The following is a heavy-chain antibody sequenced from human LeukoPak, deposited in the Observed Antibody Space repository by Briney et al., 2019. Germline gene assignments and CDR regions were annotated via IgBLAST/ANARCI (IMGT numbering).Heavy chain of an antibody. CDR3: ASYLIKSLDY. Sequence: GGSLRLSCAASGFTFSSYEMNWVRQAPGKGLEWVSYISGSGSTIYYAVSVKGRFTISRDNAKNSLYLQMNSLRAEDTAVYYCASYLIKSLDYWGQGTLVTVSS. J-gene: IGHJ4*02. CDR1: GFTFSSYE. V-gene: IGHV3-48*03. D-gene: IGHD3-10*01. CDR2: ISGSGSTI.